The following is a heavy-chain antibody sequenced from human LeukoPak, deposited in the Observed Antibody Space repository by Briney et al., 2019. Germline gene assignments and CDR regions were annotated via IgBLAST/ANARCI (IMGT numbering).Heavy chain of an antibody. J-gene: IGHJ4*02. Sequence: PSETLSLTCTVSGGSISSYYWSWIRQPPGKGLEWIGYIYYSGSTNYNPSLKSRVTISVDTSKNQFSLKLSSVTAADTAVYYCARVLWTAVAGTCFGYWGQGTLVTVSS. V-gene: IGHV4-59*01. CDR1: GGSISSYY. CDR2: IYYSGST. CDR3: ARVLWTAVAGTCFGY. D-gene: IGHD6-19*01.